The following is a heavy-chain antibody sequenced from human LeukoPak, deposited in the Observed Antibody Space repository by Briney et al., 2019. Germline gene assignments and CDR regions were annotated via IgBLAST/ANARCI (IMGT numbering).Heavy chain of an antibody. CDR3: ARDPSYSENLDY. J-gene: IGHJ4*02. D-gene: IGHD1-26*01. CDR2: IKEDGSEK. Sequence: GGSLRLSCGASGFIFSTYWMTWVRQAPGKGLEWVANIKEDGSEKKYVDSVKGRFTISRDNAKNSLYLQMNSLRAEDTAVYYCARDPSYSENLDYWGQGTLVTVSS. V-gene: IGHV3-7*01. CDR1: GFIFSTYW.